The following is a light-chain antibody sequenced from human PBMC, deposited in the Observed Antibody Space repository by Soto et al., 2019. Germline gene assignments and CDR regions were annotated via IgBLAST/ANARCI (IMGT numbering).Light chain of an antibody. CDR2: GAS. CDR1: QSVSSN. Sequence: EIVMTQSPATLSVSPGESATLSCRASQSVSSNLAWYQQKPGQAPMLLIYGASTRATGIPARFSVSGSGTEFTLTISSLQSEDFAFYYCQQYNNWPPLTFGGGTKVEIK. V-gene: IGKV3D-15*01. CDR3: QQYNNWPPLT. J-gene: IGKJ4*01.